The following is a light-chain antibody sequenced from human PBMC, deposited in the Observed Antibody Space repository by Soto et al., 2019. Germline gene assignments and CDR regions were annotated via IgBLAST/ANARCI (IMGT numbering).Light chain of an antibody. J-gene: IGKJ1*01. CDR3: QQYDSSPKT. V-gene: IGKV3-20*01. CDR2: GAS. Sequence: EVELTQSPGTLSLSPVERATLSCRASQSVSSSYLAWYQQKPGQAPRLLIYGASSRATGIPDRFSGSGSGTDFTLTISRLEPEDFAVYYCQQYDSSPKTFGQGTKVDIK. CDR1: QSVSSSY.